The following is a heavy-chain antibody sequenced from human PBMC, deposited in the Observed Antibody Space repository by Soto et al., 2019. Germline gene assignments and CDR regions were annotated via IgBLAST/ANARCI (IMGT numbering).Heavy chain of an antibody. Sequence: SETLSLSCTVSGGSISSYYWSWIRQPPGKGLEWIGYIYYSGSTNYNPSLKSRVAISVDTSKNQFSLKLSSVTAADTAVYYCARRWGSVFDFWGQGTRVTGSS. CDR2: IYYSGST. CDR3: ARRWGSVFDF. V-gene: IGHV4-59*08. J-gene: IGHJ5*01. D-gene: IGHD3-10*01. CDR1: GGSISSYY.